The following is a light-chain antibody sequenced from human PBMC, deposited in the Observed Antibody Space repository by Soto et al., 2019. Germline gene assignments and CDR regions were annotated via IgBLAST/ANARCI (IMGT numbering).Light chain of an antibody. CDR1: SSDVGGYNY. Sequence: QSALTQPASVSGSPGQSITISCTGTSSDVGGYNYVSWYQQHPGKAPKLMIYEVSNRPSGVSTRFSGSKSGNTASLTISGLQAEYEANYYCSSYTSSITSVFGGGTKLTVL. J-gene: IGLJ3*02. V-gene: IGLV2-14*01. CDR2: EVS. CDR3: SSYTSSITSV.